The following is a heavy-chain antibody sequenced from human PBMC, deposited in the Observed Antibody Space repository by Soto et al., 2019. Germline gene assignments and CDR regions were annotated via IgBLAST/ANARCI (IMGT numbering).Heavy chain of an antibody. J-gene: IGHJ6*02. CDR3: AKDIIAAAARGMDV. D-gene: IGHD6-13*01. CDR2: ISWNSGSI. Sequence: GGSLRLSCAASGFTFDDYAMHWVRQAPGKGLEWVSGISWNSGSIGYADSVKGRFTISRDNAKNSLYLQMNSLRAEDTALYYCAKDIIAAAARGMDVWGQGTTVTVSS. CDR1: GFTFDDYA. V-gene: IGHV3-9*01.